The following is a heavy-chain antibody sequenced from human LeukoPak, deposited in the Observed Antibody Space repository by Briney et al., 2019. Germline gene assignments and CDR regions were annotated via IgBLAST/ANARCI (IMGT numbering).Heavy chain of an antibody. D-gene: IGHD4-17*01. J-gene: IGHJ4*02. Sequence: SETLSLTCTVSGGSISSYYWSWIRQPPGKGLEWIGYIYYSGSTNYNPSLKSRVTISVDTSKNQFSLKLSSVTAADTAVYYCARHYHPTVGTGIYFDYWGQGTLVTVSS. CDR3: ARHYHPTVGTGIYFDY. CDR1: GGSISSYY. V-gene: IGHV4-59*08. CDR2: IYYSGST.